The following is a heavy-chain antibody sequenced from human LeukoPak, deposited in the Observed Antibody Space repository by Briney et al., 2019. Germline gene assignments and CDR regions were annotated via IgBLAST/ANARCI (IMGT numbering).Heavy chain of an antibody. D-gene: IGHD2-8*01. V-gene: IGHV4-4*07. CDR2: IFTSGRH. CDR1: GPSISSHY. J-gene: IGHJ3*02. Sequence: SQTMSLTSPLSGPSISSHYWCWIRQPAGGGPEWIGRIFTSGRHTYNPSLKSRVSMSVDTSKHHFSLKLSSVTAADTAVYYCARPARRYCTNGVCSDAFDIWGQGTMVTVSS. CDR3: ARPARRYCTNGVCSDAFDI.